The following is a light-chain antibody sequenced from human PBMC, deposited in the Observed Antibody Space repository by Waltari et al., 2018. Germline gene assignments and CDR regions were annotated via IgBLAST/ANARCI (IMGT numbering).Light chain of an antibody. CDR3: QPRSNWPLT. CDR1: QSVSSY. CDR2: DAS. Sequence: EIVLKQSPATLSLSPGERATLSCRASQSVSSYLAWYQQKPGQAPRLLTSDASNRATGIPARFSGSGSGTDLPLTISSLEPEDFAVYYCQPRSNWPLTFGGGTKVEIK. V-gene: IGKV3-11*01. J-gene: IGKJ4*01.